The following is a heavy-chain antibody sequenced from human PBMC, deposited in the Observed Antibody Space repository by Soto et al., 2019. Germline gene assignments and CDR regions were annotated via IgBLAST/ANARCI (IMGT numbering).Heavy chain of an antibody. CDR2: INPSGGST. CDR1: GYTFTSYY. D-gene: IGHD6-13*01. J-gene: IGHJ6*02. V-gene: IGHV1-46*01. Sequence: ASVKVSCKASGYTFTSYYMHWVRQAPGQGLEWMGIINPSGGSTSYAQKFQGRVTMTRDTSTSTVYMELSSLRSEDTAVYYCARITGQLVPGMDVWGQGTTVTAP. CDR3: ARITGQLVPGMDV.